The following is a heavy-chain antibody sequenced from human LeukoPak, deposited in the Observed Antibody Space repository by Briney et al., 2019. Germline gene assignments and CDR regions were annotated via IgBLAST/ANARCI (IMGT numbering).Heavy chain of an antibody. CDR3: ARGSGIAAARNAFDI. V-gene: IGHV1-2*02. CDR2: INPKSGGT. CDR1: GYTFTGYF. Sequence: ASVKVSCKASGYTFTGYFMHWVRQAPGQGLEWMGWINPKSGGTNYAQNFQGRVTMTRDTSISTAYMELSRLRSDDTAVYYCARGSGIAAARNAFDIWGQGTMVTVSS. J-gene: IGHJ3*02. D-gene: IGHD6-13*01.